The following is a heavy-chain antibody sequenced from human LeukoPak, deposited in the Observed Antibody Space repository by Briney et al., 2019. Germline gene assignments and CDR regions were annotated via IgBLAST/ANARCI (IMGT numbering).Heavy chain of an antibody. Sequence: GGSLRLSCAASGFTFSSYGMHWVRQAPGKGLEGVAVISYDGSNKYYADSVKGRFTISRDNSKNTLYLQMNSLRAEDTAVYYCAKQGGYDFGWFDPWGQGTLVTVSS. CDR3: AKQGGYDFGWFDP. V-gene: IGHV3-30*18. J-gene: IGHJ5*02. D-gene: IGHD5-12*01. CDR2: ISYDGSNK. CDR1: GFTFSSYG.